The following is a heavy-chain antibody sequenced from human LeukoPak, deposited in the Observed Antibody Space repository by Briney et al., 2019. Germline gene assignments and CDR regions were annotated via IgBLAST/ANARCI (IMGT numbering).Heavy chain of an antibody. D-gene: IGHD2-2*01. V-gene: IGHV3-30*18. CDR2: ISYDGSNK. Sequence: AGGPLRLSCAASGFTLSSYGMHWVRQAPGKGLEWVAVISYDGSNKYYADSVKGRFTISRDNSKNTLYLQMNSLRAEDTAVYYCAKETEPVPAAPWYFDYWGQGTLVTVSS. CDR1: GFTLSSYG. CDR3: AKETEPVPAAPWYFDY. J-gene: IGHJ4*02.